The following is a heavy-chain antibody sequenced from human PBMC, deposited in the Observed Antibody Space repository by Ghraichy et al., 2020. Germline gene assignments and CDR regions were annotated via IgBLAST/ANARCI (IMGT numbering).Heavy chain of an antibody. D-gene: IGHD3-22*01. Sequence: GGSLRLSCAASGFTFSTYGMHWVRQAPGKGLECVAVIWNDGSIRYYADSVRDRFTISRDNSKNTLYLQMDSLRAEDTAVYYCARDDDSFRNDFDYWGQGTLVTVSS. CDR2: IWNDGSIR. V-gene: IGHV3-33*01. CDR3: ARDDDSFRNDFDY. J-gene: IGHJ4*02. CDR1: GFTFSTYG.